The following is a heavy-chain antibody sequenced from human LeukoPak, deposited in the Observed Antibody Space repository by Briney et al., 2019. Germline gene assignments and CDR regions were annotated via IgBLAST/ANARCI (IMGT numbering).Heavy chain of an antibody. Sequence: NPSETLSLTCTVSGGSFSSYYWSWFRQPPGKGLEWIGYIHYSGGSTNYNPPLKSRVTISVDTSENQFSLKMSSVTATDTAVYYCAAIYYYGAGSQFNDYWGQGTLVTVSS. D-gene: IGHD3-10*01. CDR1: GGSFSSYY. CDR3: AAIYYYGAGSQFNDY. V-gene: IGHV4-59*08. J-gene: IGHJ4*02. CDR2: IHYSGGST.